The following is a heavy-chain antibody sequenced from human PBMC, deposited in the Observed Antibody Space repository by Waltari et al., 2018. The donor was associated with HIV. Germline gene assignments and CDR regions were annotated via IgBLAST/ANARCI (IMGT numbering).Heavy chain of an antibody. CDR2: MNPNSGNT. Sequence: QVQLVQSGAEVKKPGASVKVSCKASGYTFTSYDINWVRQATGQGPEWMGWMNPNSGNTGYAQRFQGRVIMTRNTSISTAYMELSSLRSEDTAVYYCARGPLTTPRGYFDSWGQGTLVTVSS. V-gene: IGHV1-8*01. CDR1: GYTFTSYD. D-gene: IGHD4-17*01. CDR3: ARGPLTTPRGYFDS. J-gene: IGHJ4*02.